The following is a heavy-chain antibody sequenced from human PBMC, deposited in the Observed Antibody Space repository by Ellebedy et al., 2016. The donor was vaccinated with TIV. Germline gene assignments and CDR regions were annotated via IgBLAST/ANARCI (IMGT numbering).Heavy chain of an antibody. CDR2: ITWNSVNK. J-gene: IGHJ4*02. V-gene: IGHV3-9*01. Sequence: GGSLRLSCAASGFTFSSYAMSWVRQTPGKDLEWISGITWNSVNKVYVESVKGRFTISRDNAKNSLYLQMNSLRAEDTALYYCAKDRAHYYGSGTYFDQWGQGTLVTVSS. CDR3: AKDRAHYYGSGTYFDQ. D-gene: IGHD3-10*01. CDR1: GFTFSSYA.